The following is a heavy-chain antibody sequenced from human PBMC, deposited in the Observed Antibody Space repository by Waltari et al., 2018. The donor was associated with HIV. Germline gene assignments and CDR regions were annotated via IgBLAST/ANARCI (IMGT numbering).Heavy chain of an antibody. J-gene: IGHJ4*02. CDR1: GFDFSHAW. CDR3: TTDKSWSPDY. Sequence: EVRLVESGGGLVKPGGSHIISCKASGFDFSHAWMSWVRQAPGKGLEWLGRIKRKIDGGTADYTQSVQGRFSISRDDSTNTLYLEMNRLKSEDTAVYYFTTDKSWSPDYWGQGTLVTVSS. CDR2: IKRKIDGGTA. V-gene: IGHV3-15*01.